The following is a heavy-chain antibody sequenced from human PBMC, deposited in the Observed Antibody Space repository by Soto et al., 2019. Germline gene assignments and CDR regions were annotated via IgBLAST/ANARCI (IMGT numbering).Heavy chain of an antibody. CDR1: GGTFSSYA. V-gene: IGHV1-69*11. Sequence: QVQLVQSGAEVKKPGSSVKVSCNASGGTFSSYAISWVRQAPGQGLEWIGRIIPIIGTANYAQKFQGRVTITADESTSTAYMELSSLRSEDTAVYYCARHDGSSCWYSWFAPWGQGTLVTVSS. D-gene: IGHD6-19*01. CDR2: IIPIIGTA. J-gene: IGHJ5*02. CDR3: ARHDGSSCWYSWFAP.